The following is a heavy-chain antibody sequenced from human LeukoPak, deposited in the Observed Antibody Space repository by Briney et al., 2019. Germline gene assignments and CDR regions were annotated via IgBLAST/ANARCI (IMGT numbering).Heavy chain of an antibody. CDR1: GYTFTSYG. V-gene: IGHV1-18*01. CDR2: ISAYNGNT. CDR3: ARDSLICSSTSCYGDGSEYYYYYYGMDV. Sequence: ASVKVSCKASGYTFTSYGISWVRQAPGQGLEWMGWISAYNGNTNYAQKLQGRVTMTTDTSPSTAYMELRSLRSDDTAVYYCARDSLICSSTSCYGDGSEYYYYYYGMDVWGQGTTVTVSS. J-gene: IGHJ6*02. D-gene: IGHD2-2*01.